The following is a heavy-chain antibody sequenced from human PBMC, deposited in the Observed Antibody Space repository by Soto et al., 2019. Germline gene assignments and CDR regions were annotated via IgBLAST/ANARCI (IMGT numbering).Heavy chain of an antibody. J-gene: IGHJ4*02. CDR3: AKLSGYGAS. CDR1: GYAFTSYY. CDR2: IIPILGIA. V-gene: IGHV1-69*02. D-gene: IGHD3-16*02. Sequence: SVKVSCKASGYAFTSYYMRWVRQAPGQGLEWMGRIIPILGIANYAQKFQGRVTITADKSTSTAYMELSSLRSEDTAVYYCAKLSGYGASWGQGTLVTVSS.